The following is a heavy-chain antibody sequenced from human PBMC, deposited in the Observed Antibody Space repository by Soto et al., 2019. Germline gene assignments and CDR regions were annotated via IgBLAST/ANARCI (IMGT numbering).Heavy chain of an antibody. D-gene: IGHD2-15*01. J-gene: IGHJ4*01. CDR2: ISGSGGTT. Sequence: GGSLRLSCAASGFTFSTYAMSWVRQAQGKGLEWVSSISGSGGTTYYADSVKGRFTISRDKSKNTLFLQMNSLRVEDTALYYCAKGGNTVVTDFDYWGHGALVTVSS. V-gene: IGHV3-23*01. CDR3: AKGGNTVVTDFDY. CDR1: GFTFSTYA.